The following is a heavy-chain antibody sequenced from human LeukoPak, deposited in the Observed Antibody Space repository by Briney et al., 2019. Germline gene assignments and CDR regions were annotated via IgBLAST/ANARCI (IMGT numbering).Heavy chain of an antibody. CDR2: ISSSSSTI. CDR3: ARDSNSYYDFWSGYYGSDY. Sequence: GGSLRLSCAASGCTFSSYSMNWVRQAPGKGLEWVSYISSSSSTIYYADSVKGRFTISRDNAKNSLYLQMNNLRAEDTAVYYCARDSNSYYDFWSGYYGSDYWGQGTLVTVSS. D-gene: IGHD3-3*01. CDR1: GCTFSSYS. J-gene: IGHJ4*02. V-gene: IGHV3-48*04.